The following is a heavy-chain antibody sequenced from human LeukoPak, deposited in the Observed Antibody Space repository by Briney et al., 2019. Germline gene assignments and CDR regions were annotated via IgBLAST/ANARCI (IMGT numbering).Heavy chain of an antibody. J-gene: IGHJ6*02. CDR1: GFTFSSYS. Sequence: GGSLRLSCAASGFTFSSYSMNWVRQAPGKGLEWVSSISSSSSYIYYADSVKGRLTISRDNAKNSLYLQMNSLRAEDTAVYYCARDRLVVVPAAIYYYYGMDVWGQGTTVTVSS. D-gene: IGHD2-2*01. CDR3: ARDRLVVVPAAIYYYYGMDV. CDR2: ISSSSSYI. V-gene: IGHV3-21*01.